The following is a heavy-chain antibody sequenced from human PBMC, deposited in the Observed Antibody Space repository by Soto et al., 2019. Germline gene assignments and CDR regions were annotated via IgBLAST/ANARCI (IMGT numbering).Heavy chain of an antibody. D-gene: IGHD1-26*01. Sequence: QLHLQESGPGLAKPSETLSLTCIVSGGSMSSTTYYWGWIRQPPGKGLEWIGTMYYSGKIYYNPSLKSRVTISIDTSKNQFSLTLSSVTAADTAVYYCARQGDKGRAFDIWGQGTMVTVSS. CDR1: GGSMSSTTYY. V-gene: IGHV4-39*01. CDR2: MYYSGKI. J-gene: IGHJ3*02. CDR3: ARQGDKGRAFDI.